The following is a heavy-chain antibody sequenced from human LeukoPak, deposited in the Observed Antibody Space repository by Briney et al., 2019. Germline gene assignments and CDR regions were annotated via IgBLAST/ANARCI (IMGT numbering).Heavy chain of an antibody. CDR1: GFTFSSYS. V-gene: IGHV3-48*01. Sequence: GGSLRLSCAASGFTFSSYSMNWVRQAPGKGLEWVSYISSSSSTIYYADSVKGRFTISRDNAKNSLYLQMNSLRAEDTAVYYCARLIVVVPAATFDYWGQGTLATVSS. CDR2: ISSSSSTI. CDR3: ARLIVVVPAATFDY. J-gene: IGHJ4*02. D-gene: IGHD2-2*01.